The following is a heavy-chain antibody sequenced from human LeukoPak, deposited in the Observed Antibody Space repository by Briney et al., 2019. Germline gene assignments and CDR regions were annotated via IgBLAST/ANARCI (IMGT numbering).Heavy chain of an antibody. Sequence: GGSLRLSCAASGFTFSTYAMSWVRQAPGKGLEWVSTISGGGGSTYYADSVKGRFTISRDNSKNTLYLQMNSLRAEDTAIYYCAKASAVRGYYYYGMDVWGQGTTVTVSS. CDR3: AKASAVRGYYYYGMDV. CDR1: GFTFSTYA. CDR2: ISGGGGST. J-gene: IGHJ6*02. D-gene: IGHD3-10*02. V-gene: IGHV3-23*01.